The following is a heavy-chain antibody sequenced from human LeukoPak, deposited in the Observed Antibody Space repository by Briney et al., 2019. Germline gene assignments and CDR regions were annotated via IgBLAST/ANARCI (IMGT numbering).Heavy chain of an antibody. CDR2: IYSGGST. V-gene: IGHV3-66*02. CDR1: GFTVSSNY. Sequence: GGSLRLSCAASGFTVSSNYMSWGRQAPGKGLEWVSVIYSGGSTYYADSVKGRFTISRDNSKNTLYLQMNSLRAEDTAVYYCARDGRDYYGSGSYYGWGQGTLVTVSS. J-gene: IGHJ4*02. D-gene: IGHD3-10*01. CDR3: ARDGRDYYGSGSYYG.